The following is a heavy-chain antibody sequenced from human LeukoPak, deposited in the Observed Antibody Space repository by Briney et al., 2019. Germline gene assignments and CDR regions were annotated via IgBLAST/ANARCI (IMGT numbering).Heavy chain of an antibody. J-gene: IGHJ6*04. Sequence: GGSLRLSCAASGFIFSNYAMHWVRQAPGKGLEWVAIISYDGSNKYYADSVKGRFTISRDNAKNSLYLQMNSLRAEDTAVYYCAELGITMIGGVWGKGTTVTISS. CDR1: GFIFSNYA. CDR3: AELGITMIGGV. CDR2: ISYDGSNK. D-gene: IGHD3-10*02. V-gene: IGHV3-30*04.